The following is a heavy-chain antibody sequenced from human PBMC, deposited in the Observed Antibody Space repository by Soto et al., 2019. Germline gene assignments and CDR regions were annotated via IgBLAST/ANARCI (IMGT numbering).Heavy chain of an antibody. CDR2: IIPILGIA. CDR1: GGTFSSYT. V-gene: IGHV1-69*04. CDR3: ARDEIDFVNWFDP. J-gene: IGHJ5*02. D-gene: IGHD3-9*01. Sequence: GASVKVSCKASGGTFSSYTISWVRQAPGQGLEWMGRIIPILGIANYAQKFQGRVTITADKSTSTAYMELSSLRSEDTAVYYCARDEIDFVNWFDPWGQGTLVTVSS.